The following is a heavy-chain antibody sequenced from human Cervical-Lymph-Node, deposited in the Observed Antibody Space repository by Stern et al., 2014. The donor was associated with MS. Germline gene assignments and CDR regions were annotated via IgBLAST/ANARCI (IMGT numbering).Heavy chain of an antibody. CDR3: ARCWFGELFSATPLDAFDI. CDR1: GFTFSSYS. V-gene: IGHV3-21*01. CDR2: ISSSSSYI. Sequence: EVQLVQSGGGLVKPGGSLRLSCAASGFTFSSYSMNWVRQAPGKGLEWVSSISSSSSYIYYADSVKGRFTISRDNAKNSLYLQMNSLRAEDTAVYYCARCWFGELFSATPLDAFDIWGQGTMVTVSS. D-gene: IGHD3-10*01. J-gene: IGHJ3*02.